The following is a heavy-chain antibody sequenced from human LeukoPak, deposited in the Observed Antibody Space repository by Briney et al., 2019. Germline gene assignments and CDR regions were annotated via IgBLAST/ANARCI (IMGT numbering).Heavy chain of an antibody. CDR3: ARDTGYGGNSGIDY. CDR1: GFTFSSCS. CDR2: ISSSSSYI. J-gene: IGHJ4*02. Sequence: GRSLRLSCAASGFTFSSCSMNWVRQAPGKGLEWVSSISSSSSYIYYADSVKGRFTISRDNAKNSLYLQMNSLRAEDTAVYYCARDTGYGGNSGIDYWGQGTLVTVSS. D-gene: IGHD4-23*01. V-gene: IGHV3-21*01.